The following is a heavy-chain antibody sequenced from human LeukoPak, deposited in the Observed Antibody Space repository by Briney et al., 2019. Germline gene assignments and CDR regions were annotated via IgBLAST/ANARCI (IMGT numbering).Heavy chain of an antibody. CDR2: IKQDGSEK. J-gene: IGHJ4*02. CDR3: ARGIRTPTRTRYCSGGSCYPAGIDY. V-gene: IGHV3-7*01. CDR1: GFTFSSYW. D-gene: IGHD2-15*01. Sequence: PGGSLRLSCAASGFTFSSYWMSWVRQAPGKGLEWVANIKQDGSEKYYVDSVKGRFTISRDNAKNSLYLQMNSLRAEDTAVYYCARGIRTPTRTRYCSGGSCYPAGIDYWGQGTLVTVSS.